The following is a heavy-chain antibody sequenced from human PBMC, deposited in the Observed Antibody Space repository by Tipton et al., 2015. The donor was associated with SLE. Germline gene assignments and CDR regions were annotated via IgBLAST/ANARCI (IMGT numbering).Heavy chain of an antibody. D-gene: IGHD6-19*01. CDR2: IYPGDSDT. CDR1: GYSFTSYW. V-gene: IGHV5-51*03. Sequence: VQLVQSGAEVKKPGESLKISCKGSGYSFTSYWIGWVRQMPGKGLEWMGIIYPGDSDTRYSPSFQGQVTMTRSTSMNTAYMALTSLRSEDTAVYYCARSVAAAGSAFDSWGQGTLVTVSS. J-gene: IGHJ4*02. CDR3: ARSVAAAGSAFDS.